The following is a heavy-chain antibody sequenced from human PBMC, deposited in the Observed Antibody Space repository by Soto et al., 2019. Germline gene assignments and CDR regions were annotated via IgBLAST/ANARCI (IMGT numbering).Heavy chain of an antibody. V-gene: IGHV1-2*04. Sequence: GAPVKVSCKASGYTFTGYYIHWVRQAPGQGLEWMGWINPNSGGTNYAQKFQGWVTMTRDTSISTAYMELSRLRSDDTAVYYCARKMCGGSCYLDAFDIWGQGTMVTVSS. CDR3: ARKMCGGSCYLDAFDI. CDR2: INPNSGGT. J-gene: IGHJ3*02. D-gene: IGHD2-15*01. CDR1: GYTFTGYY.